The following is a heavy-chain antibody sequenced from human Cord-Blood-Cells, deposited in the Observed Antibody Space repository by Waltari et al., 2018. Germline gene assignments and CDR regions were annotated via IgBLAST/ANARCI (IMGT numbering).Heavy chain of an antibody. J-gene: IGHJ2*01. CDR1: GGFFSGHY. CDR2: INHRGST. CDR3: ASSGAGNWYFDL. V-gene: IGHV4-34*01. Sequence: QVQLQQWGAGLLKPSETLPPTRAVYGGFFSGHYWSWIRQPPGKGLEWIGEINHRGSTNYNPSLKSRVTISVDTSKNQFSLKLSSVTAADTAVYYCASSGAGNWYFDLWGRGTLVTVSS. D-gene: IGHD7-27*01.